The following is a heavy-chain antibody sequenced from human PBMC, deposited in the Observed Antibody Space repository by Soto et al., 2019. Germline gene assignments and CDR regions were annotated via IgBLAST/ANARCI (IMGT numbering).Heavy chain of an antibody. CDR3: ARDGAVAGDSNFDY. V-gene: IGHV1-3*01. D-gene: IGHD6-19*01. Sequence: ASVKVSCKASGYTFTSSAIHWVRQAPGQGLEWMGWINAGNGNIKHSQKFQHRVTITRDASASTAYMELSSLRFEDTAVYYCARDGAVAGDSNFDYWGQGTLVTVSS. CDR2: INAGNGNI. CDR1: GYTFTSSA. J-gene: IGHJ4*02.